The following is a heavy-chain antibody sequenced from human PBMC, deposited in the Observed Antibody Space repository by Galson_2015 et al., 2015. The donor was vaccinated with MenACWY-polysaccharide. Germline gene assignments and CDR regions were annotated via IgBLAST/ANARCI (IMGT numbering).Heavy chain of an antibody. Sequence: SLRLSCAASGFTFSSYSMNRVRQAPGKGLEWVSYISSSSSTIYYADSVKGRFTISRDNAKNSLFLQMNSLRAEDTAVYYCARLHCSSTSCYPTDYYYYGMDVWGQGTTVTVSS. J-gene: IGHJ6*02. V-gene: IGHV3-48*01. D-gene: IGHD2-2*01. CDR1: GFTFSSYS. CDR3: ARLHCSSTSCYPTDYYYYGMDV. CDR2: ISSSSSTI.